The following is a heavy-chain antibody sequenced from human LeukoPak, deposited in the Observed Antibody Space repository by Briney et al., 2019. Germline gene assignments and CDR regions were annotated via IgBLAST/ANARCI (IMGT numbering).Heavy chain of an antibody. CDR3: ARGNYDFWSGYYFAAGGTYNWFDP. Sequence: GASVKVSCKASGYTFTGYYMHWVRQAPGQGLEWMGWINLNSGGTNYAQKFQGRVTMTRDTSISTAYMELSRLRSDDTAVYYCARGNYDFWSGYYFAAGGTYNWFDPWGQGTLVTVSS. D-gene: IGHD3-3*01. V-gene: IGHV1-2*02. CDR1: GYTFTGYY. J-gene: IGHJ5*02. CDR2: INLNSGGT.